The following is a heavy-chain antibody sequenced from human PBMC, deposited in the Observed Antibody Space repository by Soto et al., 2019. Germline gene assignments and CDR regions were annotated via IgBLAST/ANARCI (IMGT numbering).Heavy chain of an antibody. D-gene: IGHD1-1*01. CDR1: GGTISSYA. J-gene: IGHJ1*01. CDR3: AKGFTTTVGYFQH. V-gene: IGHV1-69*13. Sequence: SLKVSGKASGGTISSYAISWVRQAPGQGLEWMGGIIPIFGTANYAQKFQGRVTITADESTSTAYMELSSLRSEDTAVYYCAKGFTTTVGYFQHGGQGSLVTVSS. CDR2: IIPIFGTA.